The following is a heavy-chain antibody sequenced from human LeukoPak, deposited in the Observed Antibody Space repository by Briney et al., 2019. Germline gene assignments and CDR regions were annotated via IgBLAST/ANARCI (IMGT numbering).Heavy chain of an antibody. D-gene: IGHD6-13*01. CDR2: ISYDGSNK. J-gene: IGHJ6*03. V-gene: IGHV3-30-3*01. Sequence: GGSLRLSCAASGFTFSSYAMHWVRQAPGKGLEWVAVISYDGSNKYYADSVKGRFTISRDNSKNTLYLQMNSLRADDTAVYYCARSAIAAASGGYMDVWGKGTTVTVSS. CDR1: GFTFSSYA. CDR3: ARSAIAAASGGYMDV.